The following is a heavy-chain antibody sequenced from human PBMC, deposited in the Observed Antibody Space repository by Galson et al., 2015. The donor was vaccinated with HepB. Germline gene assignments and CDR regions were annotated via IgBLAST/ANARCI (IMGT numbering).Heavy chain of an antibody. CDR3: ARELLWFEKLYYFDY. CDR1: GFTLSSFG. J-gene: IGHJ4*02. CDR2: IWYDGSNQ. D-gene: IGHD3-10*01. Sequence: SLRLSCAASGFTLSSFGMHWVRQAPGKGLEWVALIWYDGSNQYYADSVKGRFTISRDNSKNTLYLQMNSLRADETAVYYCARELLWFEKLYYFDYWGQGTLVTVSS. V-gene: IGHV3-33*01.